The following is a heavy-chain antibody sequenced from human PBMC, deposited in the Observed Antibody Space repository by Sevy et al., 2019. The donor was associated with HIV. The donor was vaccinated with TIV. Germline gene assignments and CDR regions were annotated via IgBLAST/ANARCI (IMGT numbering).Heavy chain of an antibody. V-gene: IGHV3-53*01. CDR1: GFTVSSNY. Sequence: GGSLRLSCAASGFTVSSNYMSWVRQAPGKGLEWVSVIYSGGSTYYADSVKGRFTISRDNSKNTLYLQMNSLRAEDTAVYYCAGEGCSSTSCYSGRHYFDYWGQGTLVTVSS. D-gene: IGHD2-2*01. J-gene: IGHJ4*02. CDR3: AGEGCSSTSCYSGRHYFDY. CDR2: IYSGGST.